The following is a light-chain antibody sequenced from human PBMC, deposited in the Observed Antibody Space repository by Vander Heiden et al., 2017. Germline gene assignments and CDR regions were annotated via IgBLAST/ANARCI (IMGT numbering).Light chain of an antibody. V-gene: IGKV3-20*01. Sequence: ELVLTQSPGTLSLFPGERATLSCRASQSVSSSYLAWYQQKLGQAPRLLVYGASNRATGIPDRFRGSGSGTDFTLTISRVESEDFAVYYCQQYGNSPWTFGQGTKVEI. CDR1: QSVSSSY. CDR2: GAS. J-gene: IGKJ1*01. CDR3: QQYGNSPWT.